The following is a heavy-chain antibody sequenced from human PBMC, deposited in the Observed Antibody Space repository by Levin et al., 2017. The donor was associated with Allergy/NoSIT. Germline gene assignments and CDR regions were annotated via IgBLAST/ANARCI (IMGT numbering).Heavy chain of an antibody. J-gene: IGHJ6*02. Sequence: PGGSLRLSCAASGFTFSSYGMHWVRQAPGKGLEWVAVISYDGSNKYYADSVKGRFTISRDNSKNTLYLQMNSLRAEDTAVYYCAKPRTSSSWPYYYGMDVWGQGTTVTVSS. V-gene: IGHV3-30*18. D-gene: IGHD6-13*01. CDR3: AKPRTSSSWPYYYGMDV. CDR2: ISYDGSNK. CDR1: GFTFSSYG.